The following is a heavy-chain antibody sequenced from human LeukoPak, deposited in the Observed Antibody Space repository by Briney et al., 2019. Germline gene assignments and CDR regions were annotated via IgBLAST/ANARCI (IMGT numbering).Heavy chain of an antibody. D-gene: IGHD3-10*01. CDR2: ISGSGGST. CDR3: ARHITMVRGVIKRPDWFFDL. V-gene: IGHV3-23*01. Sequence: GGSLRLSCAASGFTFSSYAMSWVHQAPGKGLEWVSGISGSGGSTYYADSVKGRFTISRDNSKNTLYLQMNSLRAEDTAVYYCARHITMVRGVIKRPDWFFDLWGRGTLVTVSS. J-gene: IGHJ2*01. CDR1: GFTFSSYA.